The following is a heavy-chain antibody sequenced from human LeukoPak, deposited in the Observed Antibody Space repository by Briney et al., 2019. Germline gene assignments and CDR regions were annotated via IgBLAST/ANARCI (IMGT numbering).Heavy chain of an antibody. CDR3: ARDPYDGYRYFDY. CDR2: ISSSGNTI. CDR1: GFSFSDYY. V-gene: IGHV3-11*01. J-gene: IGHJ4*02. Sequence: PGGSLRLSCAASGFSFSDYYMSWICQAPGKGLEWVSYISSSGNTIYYADSLKGRFTISRDNANNSLYLQMNSLRAEDTAVYYCARDPYDGYRYFDYWGQGTLVTVSS. D-gene: IGHD5-24*01.